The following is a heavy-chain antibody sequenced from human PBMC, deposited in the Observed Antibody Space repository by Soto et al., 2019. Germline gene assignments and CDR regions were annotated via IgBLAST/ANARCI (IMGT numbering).Heavy chain of an antibody. D-gene: IGHD3-10*01. CDR1: GGSISSGGYY. CDR2: IYYSGST. V-gene: IGHV4-31*03. Sequence: QVQLQESGPGLVKPSQTLSLTCTVSGGSISSGGYYWSWILQHPGKGLEWIGYIYYSGSTYYNPSLKSRVTRSVDTSKKQFSLKLSSVTAADTAVYYCARDLRFGEDYYGMDVWGQGTKVTVSS. J-gene: IGHJ6*02. CDR3: ARDLRFGEDYYGMDV.